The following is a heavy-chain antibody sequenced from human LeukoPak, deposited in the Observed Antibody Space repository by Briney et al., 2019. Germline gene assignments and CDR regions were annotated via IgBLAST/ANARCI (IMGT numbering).Heavy chain of an antibody. CDR1: GGSISSYY. J-gene: IGHJ6*02. D-gene: IGHD3-10*01. Sequence: SETLSLTCTVSGGSISSYYWSWIRQPPGKGLEWIGYIYYSGSTNYNPSLKSRVTISVDTSKNQFSLKLSSVTAADTAVYYCARCPTYYYGSCYYGMDVWGQGTTVTVSS. V-gene: IGHV4-59*08. CDR2: IYYSGST. CDR3: ARCPTYYYGSCYYGMDV.